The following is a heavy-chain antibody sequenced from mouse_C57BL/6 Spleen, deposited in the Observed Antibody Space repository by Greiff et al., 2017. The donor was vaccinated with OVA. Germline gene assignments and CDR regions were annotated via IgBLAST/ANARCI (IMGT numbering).Heavy chain of an antibody. Sequence: QVQLQQPGAELVKPGASVKLSCKASGYTFTSYWMHWVKQRPGQGLEWIGMIHPNSGSTNYNEKFKSKATLTVDKSSITAYMQLSSLTSEDSAVYYCARRDYDYDVFAYWGQGTLVTVSA. V-gene: IGHV1-64*01. CDR3: ARRDYDYDVFAY. CDR1: GYTFTSYW. D-gene: IGHD2-4*01. CDR2: IHPNSGST. J-gene: IGHJ3*01.